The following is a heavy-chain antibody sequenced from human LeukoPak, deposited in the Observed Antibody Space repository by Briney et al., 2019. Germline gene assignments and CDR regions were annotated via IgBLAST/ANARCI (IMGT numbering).Heavy chain of an antibody. V-gene: IGHV3-48*02. CDR2: ISSSGTI. CDR1: GFTFSSYS. J-gene: IGHJ4*02. Sequence: PGGSLRLSCAASGFTFSSYSMNWVRQAPGKGLEWVSYISSSGTIYYADSVKGRFTISRDNARNSLSLQMNSLRDEDTAVYYCARDRGAYYFDYRGQGTLVTVSS. CDR3: ARDRGAYYFDY.